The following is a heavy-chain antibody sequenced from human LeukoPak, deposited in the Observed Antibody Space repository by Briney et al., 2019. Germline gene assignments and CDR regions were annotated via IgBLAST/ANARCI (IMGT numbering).Heavy chain of an antibody. CDR2: IYHTGST. D-gene: IGHD3-10*01. V-gene: IGHV4-30-2*01. Sequence: SQTLSLTCTVSGASISSGTCSWSWIRQPPGEGLEWIGYIYHTGSTYYSPSLKGRVTISVDRSKNQFSLNLNFVTAADTALYYCARGDGSGSGRWFDPWGQGTLITVSS. J-gene: IGHJ5*02. CDR3: ARGDGSGSGRWFDP. CDR1: GASISSGTCS.